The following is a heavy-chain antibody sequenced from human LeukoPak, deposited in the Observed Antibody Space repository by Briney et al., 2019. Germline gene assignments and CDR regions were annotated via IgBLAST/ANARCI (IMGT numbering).Heavy chain of an antibody. V-gene: IGHV3-11*01. Sequence: GGSLRLSCAASGFTFSDFYMTWIRQAPGKGLEWVSYISGSAGTIYNADSVKGRFTISRDNAKNSLYLQMNSLRAEDTAMYYCARGGYILTTNWFDPWGQGTLVTVSS. CDR2: ISGSAGTI. D-gene: IGHD3-9*01. CDR3: ARGGYILTTNWFDP. J-gene: IGHJ5*02. CDR1: GFTFSDFY.